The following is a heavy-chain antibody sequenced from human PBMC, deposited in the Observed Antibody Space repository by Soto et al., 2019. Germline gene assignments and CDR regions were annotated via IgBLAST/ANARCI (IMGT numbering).Heavy chain of an antibody. D-gene: IGHD4-4*01. CDR2: IYYSGST. J-gene: IGHJ4*02. V-gene: IGHV4-59*01. CDR3: ARLQGGPSYYFDY. CDR1: GGSISSYY. Sequence: SETLSLTCTVSGGSISSYYWSWIRQPPGKGLEWIGYIYYSGSTNYNPSLKSRVTISVDTSKNQFSLKLSSVTAADTAVYYCARLQGGPSYYFDYWGQGTLVTVSS.